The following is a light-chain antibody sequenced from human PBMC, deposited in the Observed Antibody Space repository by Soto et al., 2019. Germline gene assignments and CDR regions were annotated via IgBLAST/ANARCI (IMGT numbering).Light chain of an antibody. CDR1: QSVLYSSNNKNY. Sequence: DIVMTHSPDSLAVSLGERATINCKSSQSVLYSSNNKNYLAWYQQKPGQPPKQLIYWASTRESGVPDRFSGSGSGTDFTLTISSLQAEDVAVYYCQQYYSTPYTFGQGTKLEIK. J-gene: IGKJ2*01. V-gene: IGKV4-1*01. CDR2: WAS. CDR3: QQYYSTPYT.